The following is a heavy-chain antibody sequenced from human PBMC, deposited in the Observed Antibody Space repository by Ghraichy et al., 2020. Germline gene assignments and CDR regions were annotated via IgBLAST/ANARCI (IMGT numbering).Heavy chain of an antibody. J-gene: IGHJ4*02. CDR3: ARDRGLLYYDILTPSFDY. CDR1: GYSISSGYY. CDR2: IYHSGST. V-gene: IGHV4-38-2*02. Sequence: SQTLSLTCAVSGYSISSGYYWGWIRQPPGKGLEWIGSIYHSGSTYYNPSLKSRVTISVDTSKNQFSLKLSSVTAADTAVYYCARDRGLLYYDILTPSFDYWGQGTLVTVSS. D-gene: IGHD3-9*01.